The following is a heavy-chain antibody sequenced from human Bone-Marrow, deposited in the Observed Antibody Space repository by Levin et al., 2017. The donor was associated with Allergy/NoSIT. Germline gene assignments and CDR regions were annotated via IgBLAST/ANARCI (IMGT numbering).Heavy chain of an antibody. CDR3: ARDPDSPGYSYGYLGNY. V-gene: IGHV3-21*01. D-gene: IGHD5-18*01. CDR1: GFTFSSYS. Sequence: PGGSLRLSCAASGFTFSSYSMNWVRQAPGKGLEWVSSISSSSSYIYYADSVKGRFTISRDNAKNSLYLQMNSLRAEDTAVYYCARDPDSPGYSYGYLGNYWGQGTLVTVSS. J-gene: IGHJ4*02. CDR2: ISSSSSYI.